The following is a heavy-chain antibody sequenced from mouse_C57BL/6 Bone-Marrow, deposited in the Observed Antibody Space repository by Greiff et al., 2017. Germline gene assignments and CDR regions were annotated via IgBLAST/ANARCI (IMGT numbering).Heavy chain of an antibody. CDR1: GYTFTSYW. CDR3: ARRGGPVYFDV. V-gene: IGHV1-64*01. D-gene: IGHD1-1*02. J-gene: IGHJ1*03. Sequence: VQLQQPGAELVKPGASVKLSCKASGYTFTSYWMHWVKQRPGHGLEWIGMIHPNSGSTNYNEKFKSKATLTVDKSSSTAYMQLSSLTSEDSAVFYCARRGGPVYFDVWGTGTTVTVSS. CDR2: IHPNSGST.